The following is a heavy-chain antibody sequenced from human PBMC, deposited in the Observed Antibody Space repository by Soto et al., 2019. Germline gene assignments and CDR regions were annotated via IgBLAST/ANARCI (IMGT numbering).Heavy chain of an antibody. CDR2: IYSGGST. CDR1: GSTVSRNY. CDR3: ASNRLYCSGGSCYSYY. V-gene: IGHV3-66*01. Sequence: GGSLRLSCAASGSTVSRNYMSWVRQAPGKGLERVSVIYSGGSTYYADSVKGRFTISRDNSKNTLYLQMNSLRAEDTAVYYCASNRLYCSGGSCYSYYWGQGTLVTVSS. D-gene: IGHD2-15*01. J-gene: IGHJ4*02.